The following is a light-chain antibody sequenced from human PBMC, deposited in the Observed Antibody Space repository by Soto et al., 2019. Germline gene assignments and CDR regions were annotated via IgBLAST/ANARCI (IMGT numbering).Light chain of an antibody. CDR3: CSYAGTYRVV. CDR2: NVN. CDR1: SSDIGAYTY. V-gene: IGLV2-11*01. J-gene: IGLJ2*01. Sequence: QSVLTQPRSVSGSPGQSVTFSCTGTSSDIGAYTYVSWYQHHPGKAPKLIIYNVNERPSGVPDRFSGSKSDNTASLTISGLQPEDEADYHCCSYAGTYRVVFGGGTKLTVL.